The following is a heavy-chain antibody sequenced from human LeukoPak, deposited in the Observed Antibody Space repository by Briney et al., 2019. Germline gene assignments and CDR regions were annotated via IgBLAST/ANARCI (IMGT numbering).Heavy chain of an antibody. CDR3: AKDQSGGSYTDY. CDR1: GFTFGSFA. CDR2: ISGSGGST. J-gene: IGHJ4*02. D-gene: IGHD1-26*01. Sequence: GGSLRLSCAASGFTFGSFAMSWIRQAPGKGLEWVSGISGSGGSTFYADSVKGRFTISRDNSKNTLYLQMNSLRADDTAVYYCAKDQSGGSYTDYWGQGTLVTVSS. V-gene: IGHV3-23*01.